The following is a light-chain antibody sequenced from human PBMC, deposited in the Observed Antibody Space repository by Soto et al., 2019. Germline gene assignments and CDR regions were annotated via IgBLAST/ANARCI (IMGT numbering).Light chain of an antibody. CDR3: QQSYTTPRT. CDR2: GAS. V-gene: IGKV1-39*01. Sequence: DIQMTQSPSSLSASVGDRVTITCRASQSISNYLNWYQQKPGKAPNRLIYGASSLQSGVPSRFSGSGSGTDFTLTISSLQPEDFATYYCQQSYTTPRTLGQGTKLEIK. CDR1: QSISNY. J-gene: IGKJ2*01.